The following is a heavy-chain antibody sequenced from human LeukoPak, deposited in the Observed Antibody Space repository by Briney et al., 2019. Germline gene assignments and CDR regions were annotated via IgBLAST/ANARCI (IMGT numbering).Heavy chain of an antibody. CDR3: GRDSFETDIDY. Sequence: PGGSLRLSCAASGFTFSTYWMSWVRQAPGKGLEWVANIKEDGSETYYVDSLRGRFTISRDNLENSLYLQINSLRAEDTAVYYCGRDSFETDIDYWGQGTLVTVSS. V-gene: IGHV3-7*01. CDR1: GFTFSTYW. J-gene: IGHJ4*02. D-gene: IGHD1-14*01. CDR2: IKEDGSET.